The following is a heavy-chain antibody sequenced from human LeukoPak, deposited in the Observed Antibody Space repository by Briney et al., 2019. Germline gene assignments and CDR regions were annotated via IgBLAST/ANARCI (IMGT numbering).Heavy chain of an antibody. CDR3: TAGTGRSDFDY. Sequence: GSLRLSCAASGFSFSNAWMSWVRQAPGKGLEWVGRIKRKGDDGTIDYAAPVKGRLTISRDDSRNTLYLQMNSLKSEDTAVYYCTAGTGRSDFDYWGQGTLVTVSS. CDR2: IKRKGDDGTI. CDR1: GFSFSNAW. V-gene: IGHV3-15*01. D-gene: IGHD3/OR15-3a*01. J-gene: IGHJ4*02.